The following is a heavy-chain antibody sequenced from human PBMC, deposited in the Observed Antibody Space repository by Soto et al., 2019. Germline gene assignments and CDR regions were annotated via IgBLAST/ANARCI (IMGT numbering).Heavy chain of an antibody. CDR3: ARDRRWGSSSILGEIDY. J-gene: IGHJ4*02. D-gene: IGHD6-6*01. CDR1: GFTFSSYS. Sequence: PGGSLRLSCAASGFTFSSYSMNWVRQAPGKGLEWVSSISSSSSYIYYADSVKGRFTISRDNAKNSLYLQMNSLRAEDTAVYYCARDRRWGSSSILGEIDYWGQGTMVTVYS. CDR2: ISSSSSYI. V-gene: IGHV3-21*01.